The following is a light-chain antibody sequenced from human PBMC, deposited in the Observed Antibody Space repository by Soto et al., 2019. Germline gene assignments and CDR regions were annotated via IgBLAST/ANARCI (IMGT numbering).Light chain of an antibody. CDR1: QGISSY. CDR3: QQLNSYPSWT. CDR2: AAS. J-gene: IGKJ1*01. Sequence: DIQLTQSPSFLSASVGDRVTITCRASQGISSYLAWYQQKPGKAPKLLIYAASTWQSAVPSRFSGSGAGTKFPLTISSLQHEDFATYYCQQLNSYPSWTFGQGTKVEIK. V-gene: IGKV1-9*01.